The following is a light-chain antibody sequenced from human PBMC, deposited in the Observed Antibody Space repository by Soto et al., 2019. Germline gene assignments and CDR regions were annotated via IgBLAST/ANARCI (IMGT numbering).Light chain of an antibody. J-gene: IGLJ1*01. V-gene: IGLV1-40*01. Sequence: QSVLTQPPSVSGAPGQRVTISCTGSSSNIGANYDVHWYQHRPGTAPKLLIFGNTNRPSGVPDRFSGSKSGTSASLAITGLQAEDEGDYYCQSYDSTLSARYVFGTGTKVNVL. CDR1: SSNIGANYD. CDR2: GNT. CDR3: QSYDSTLSARYV.